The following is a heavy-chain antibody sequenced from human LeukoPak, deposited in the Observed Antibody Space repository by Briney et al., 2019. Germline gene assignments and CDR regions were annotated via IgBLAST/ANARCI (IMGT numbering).Heavy chain of an antibody. D-gene: IGHD1/OR15-1a*01. V-gene: IGHV4-61*01. CDR3: ARDEAGPIS. CDR1: GGSISSSSYY. CDR2: IYYSGST. J-gene: IGHJ5*02. Sequence: SETLSLTCTVSGGSISSSSYYWGWIRQPPGKGLEWIGYIYYSGSTNYNPSLKSRVTISVDTSKNQFSLKLSSVTAADTAVYYCARDEAGPISWGQGTLVTVSS.